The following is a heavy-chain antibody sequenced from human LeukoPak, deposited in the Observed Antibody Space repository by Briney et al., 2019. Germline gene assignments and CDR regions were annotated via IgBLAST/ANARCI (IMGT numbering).Heavy chain of an antibody. Sequence: PGGSLRLSCAASGFTFSSYGMHWVRQAPGKGLEWVAVISYDGSNKYYADSVKGRFTISRDNSKNTLYLQMNSLRAEDTAVYYCAKNLPPDYYGSGSLDYWGQGTLVTVSS. D-gene: IGHD3-10*01. CDR2: ISYDGSNK. CDR1: GFTFSSYG. V-gene: IGHV3-30*18. CDR3: AKNLPPDYYGSGSLDY. J-gene: IGHJ4*02.